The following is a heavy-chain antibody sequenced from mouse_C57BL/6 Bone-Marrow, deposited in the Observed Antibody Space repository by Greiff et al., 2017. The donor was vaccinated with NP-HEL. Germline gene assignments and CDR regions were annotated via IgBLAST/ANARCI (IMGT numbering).Heavy chain of an antibody. V-gene: IGHV5-15*01. D-gene: IGHD1-1*01. CDR2: ISNLAYSI. Sequence: EVQGVESGGGLVQPGGSLKLSCAASGFTFSDYGMAWVRQAPRKGPEWVAFISNLAYSIYYADTVTGRFTISRENAKNTLYLEMSSLRSEDTAMYYCARRDYGRSWYFDAWGTGTTVTVSS. CDR1: GFTFSDYG. CDR3: ARRDYGRSWYFDA. J-gene: IGHJ1*03.